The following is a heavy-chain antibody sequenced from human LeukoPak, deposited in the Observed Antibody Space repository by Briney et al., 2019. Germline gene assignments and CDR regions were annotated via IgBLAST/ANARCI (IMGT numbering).Heavy chain of an antibody. CDR2: IYPGDSDT. J-gene: IGHJ4*02. CDR1: GYSFTSYW. V-gene: IGHV5-51*01. D-gene: IGHD2-15*01. CDR3: AFTGGGYCSGGSCHDYYFDY. Sequence: GESLKISCKGSGYSFTSYWIGWVRQMPGKGLEWMGIIYPGDSDTRYSPSFQGQVTISADKSISTAYLQWSSLKASDTAMYYCAFTGGGYCSGGSCHDYYFDYWGQGTLVTVSS.